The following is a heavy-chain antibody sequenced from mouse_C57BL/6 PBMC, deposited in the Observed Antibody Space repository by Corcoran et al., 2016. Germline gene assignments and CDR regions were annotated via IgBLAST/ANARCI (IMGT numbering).Heavy chain of an antibody. V-gene: IGHV1-26*01. Sequence: EVQLQQSGPELVKPGASVKISCKASGYTFTDYYMNWVKQSHGKSLEWIGDINPNNGGTSYNQKFKGKATLTVDKSSSTAYMELRSLTSEDSAVYYCARSPYYYGSSYVFYYFDYWGQGTTLTVSS. CDR3: ARSPYYYGSSYVFYYFDY. CDR2: INPNNGGT. CDR1: GYTFTDYY. J-gene: IGHJ2*01. D-gene: IGHD1-1*01.